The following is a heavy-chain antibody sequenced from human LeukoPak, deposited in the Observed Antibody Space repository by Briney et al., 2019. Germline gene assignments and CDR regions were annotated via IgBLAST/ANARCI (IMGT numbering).Heavy chain of an antibody. J-gene: IGHJ4*02. CDR1: GGSISSSSYY. V-gene: IGHV4-39*01. CDR3: ARLVEMAVD. D-gene: IGHD5-24*01. Sequence: SETLSLTCTVPGGSISSSSYYWGWIRQPPGKGLEWIGSIYYSGSTYYNPSLKSRVTISVDTSKNQFSLKLGYVTAADTAVYYCARLVEMAVDWGQGTLVTVSS. CDR2: IYYSGST.